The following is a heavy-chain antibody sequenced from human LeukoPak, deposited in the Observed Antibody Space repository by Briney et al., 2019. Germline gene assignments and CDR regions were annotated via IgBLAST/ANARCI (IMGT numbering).Heavy chain of an antibody. Sequence: SVKVSCKASGGTLSNYAISWVRQAPGQGLEWMGRIIPIFGTANYAQKFQGRVTITTDESTSAAYMELSSLRSEDTAVYYCATEKGGYRYYFDYWGQGTLVTVSS. CDR2: IIPIFGTA. V-gene: IGHV1-69*05. J-gene: IGHJ4*02. CDR3: ATEKGGYRYYFDY. CDR1: GGTLSNYA. D-gene: IGHD6-25*01.